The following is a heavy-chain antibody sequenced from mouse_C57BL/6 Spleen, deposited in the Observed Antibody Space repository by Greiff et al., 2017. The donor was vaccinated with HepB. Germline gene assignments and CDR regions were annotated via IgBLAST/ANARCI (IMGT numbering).Heavy chain of an antibody. D-gene: IGHD4-1*01. CDR2: IHPNSGST. J-gene: IGHJ3*01. Sequence: QVQLQQSGAELVKPGASVKLSCKASGYTFTSYWMHWVKQRPGQGLEWIGMIHPNSGSTNYNEKFKSKATLTVDKSSSTAYMQLSSLTSEDSAVYYCAREGLNWAWFAYWGQGTLVTVSA. CDR1: GYTFTSYW. V-gene: IGHV1-64*01. CDR3: AREGLNWAWFAY.